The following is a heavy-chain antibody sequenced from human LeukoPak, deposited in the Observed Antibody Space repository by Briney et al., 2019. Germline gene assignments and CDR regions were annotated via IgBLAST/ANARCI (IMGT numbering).Heavy chain of an antibody. Sequence: ASVKVSCRASGYTFTSYGISWVRQAPGQGLEWMGWISAYNGNTNYAQKLQGRVTMTTDTSTSTAYMELRSLRSDDTAVYYCARDLGSGSGSYYPAFDYWGQGTLVTVSS. CDR3: ARDLGSGSGSYYPAFDY. J-gene: IGHJ4*02. V-gene: IGHV1-18*01. D-gene: IGHD3-10*01. CDR1: GYTFTSYG. CDR2: ISAYNGNT.